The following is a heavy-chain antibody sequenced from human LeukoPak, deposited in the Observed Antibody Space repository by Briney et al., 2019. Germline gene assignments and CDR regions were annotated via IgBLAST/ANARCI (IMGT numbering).Heavy chain of an antibody. D-gene: IGHD6-19*01. V-gene: IGHV4-34*01. Sequence: SETLSLTCAVYGGSFSGYYWSWIRQPPGKGLEWIGEINHSGSTNYNPSLKSRVTISVDTSKNQFSLRLSSVTAADTAVYYCARDFGDSGWYPDAFDIWGQGTMVTVSS. CDR1: GGSFSGYY. CDR3: ARDFGDSGWYPDAFDI. CDR2: INHSGST. J-gene: IGHJ3*02.